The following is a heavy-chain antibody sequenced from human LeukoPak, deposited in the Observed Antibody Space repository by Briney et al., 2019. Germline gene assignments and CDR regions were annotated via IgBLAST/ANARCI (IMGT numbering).Heavy chain of an antibody. J-gene: IGHJ4*02. CDR3: ARDRGYSTFDY. D-gene: IGHD4-23*01. Sequence: ASVKVSCKASGYTFTGYYMHWVRQAPGQGLEWMGWIDPNSGGTNYAQKFQGRVTMTRDTSISTAYMELSRLRSDDTAVYYSARDRGYSTFDYWGQGTLVTVSS. CDR2: IDPNSGGT. CDR1: GYTFTGYY. V-gene: IGHV1-2*02.